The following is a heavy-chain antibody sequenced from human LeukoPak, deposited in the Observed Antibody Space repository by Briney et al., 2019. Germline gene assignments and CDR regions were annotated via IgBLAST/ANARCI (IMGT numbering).Heavy chain of an antibody. CDR1: GGSISSYY. D-gene: IGHD2-2*02. CDR3: ARGTGNVVPAAIDWFDP. J-gene: IGHJ5*02. V-gene: IGHV4-59*01. CDR2: IYYSGST. Sequence: KPSETLSLTCTVSGGSISSYYWSWIRQPPGKGLEWIGYIYYSGSTNYNPSLKSRVTISVDTSKNQFSLKLSSVTGADTAVYYCARGTGNVVPAAIDWFDPWGQGTLVTVYS.